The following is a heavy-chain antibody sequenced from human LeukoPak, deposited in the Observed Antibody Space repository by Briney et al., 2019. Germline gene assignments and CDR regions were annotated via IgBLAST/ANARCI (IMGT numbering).Heavy chain of an antibody. J-gene: IGHJ4*02. CDR1: GFTFSSHA. Sequence: GGSLRLSCTPSGFTFSSHAMSWVRQAPGKGLEWVSGISGNGAGTYYADSVKGRFTISRDNSKNTLYLQMNSLRAEDTAVYYCAKTRRGYSYGAFDYWGQGTLVTVSS. V-gene: IGHV3-23*01. CDR2: ISGNGAGT. D-gene: IGHD5-18*01. CDR3: AKTRRGYSYGAFDY.